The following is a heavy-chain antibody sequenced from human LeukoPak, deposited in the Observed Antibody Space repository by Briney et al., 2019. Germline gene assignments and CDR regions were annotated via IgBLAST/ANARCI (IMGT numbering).Heavy chain of an antibody. D-gene: IGHD3-10*01. CDR1: GFTLSSYW. Sequence: GGSLRLSCAASGFTLSSYWMSWVRQAPGKGLEWVGRSRDKANSYTTEYAASVKGRFTISRDDSENSLYLQMNSLKTEDTAVYYCGRRPRGGWWYFDLWGRGTLVTVSS. V-gene: IGHV3-72*01. CDR3: GRRPRGGWWYFDL. J-gene: IGHJ2*01. CDR2: SRDKANSYTT.